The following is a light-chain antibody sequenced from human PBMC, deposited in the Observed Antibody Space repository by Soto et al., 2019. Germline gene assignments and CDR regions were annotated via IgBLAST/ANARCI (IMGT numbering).Light chain of an antibody. J-gene: IGKJ1*01. Sequence: DMQVTQSPSTLSASVGDRVTITCRASQNINTLLAWYQQKPGKAPQLLIYDASTLESGVPSRFSGSGSGTEFTLSISSLQPDDFATYYCQQHYIHWTFGQGTKVDIK. CDR2: DAS. V-gene: IGKV1-5*01. CDR1: QNINTL. CDR3: QQHYIHWT.